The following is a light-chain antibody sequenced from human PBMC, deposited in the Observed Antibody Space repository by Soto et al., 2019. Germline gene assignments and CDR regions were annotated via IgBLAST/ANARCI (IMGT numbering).Light chain of an antibody. CDR1: LSLVFSDGITY. CDR2: KVS. J-gene: IGKJ2*01. Sequence: AVLTQSPLSLPVTVGQPASISCRSSLSLVFSDGITYLSWCHQRPGQSPRRLIYKVSNRDSGFPDRFSGSGSVTDFTLKISRVEAEDVGIYYCMQGIYWRPYTFGQGTKLDLK. V-gene: IGKV2-30*01. CDR3: MQGIYWRPYT.